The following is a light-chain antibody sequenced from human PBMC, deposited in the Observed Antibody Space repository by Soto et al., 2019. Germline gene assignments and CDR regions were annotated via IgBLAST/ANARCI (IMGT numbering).Light chain of an antibody. Sequence: QSALTQPASLSGSPGQSITISCTGTSSDVGGYNYVSWYQQHPGKAPKLMIYDVSNRPSGVSNRFSGSKSANTASLTISGLQAEDGADYYCSSSTSSSTLVFGTGTKLTVL. V-gene: IGLV2-14*01. CDR2: DVS. CDR3: SSSTSSSTLV. J-gene: IGLJ1*01. CDR1: SSDVGGYNY.